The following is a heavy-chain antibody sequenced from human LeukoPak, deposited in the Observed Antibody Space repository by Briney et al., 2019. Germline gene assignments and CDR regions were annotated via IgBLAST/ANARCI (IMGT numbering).Heavy chain of an antibody. D-gene: IGHD1-1*01. Sequence: PSETLSLTCTVSGGSISSSSYYWGWIRQPPGKGLEWIGSIYYSGSTYYNPSLKSRVTISVDTSKNQFSLKLSSVTAADTAVYYCARHPSRPVREGGLMELDYWGQGTLVTVSS. CDR2: IYYSGST. CDR3: ARHPSRPVREGGLMELDY. CDR1: GGSISSSSYY. V-gene: IGHV4-39*01. J-gene: IGHJ4*02.